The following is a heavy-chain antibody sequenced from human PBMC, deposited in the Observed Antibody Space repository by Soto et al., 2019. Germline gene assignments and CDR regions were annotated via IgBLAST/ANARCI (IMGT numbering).Heavy chain of an antibody. Sequence: PGGSLRLPCAASGFTFSSYAMHWVRQAPGKGLEWVAVISYDGSNKYYADSVKGRFTISRDNSKNTLYLQMNSLRAEDTAVYYCARDYYRFNSGYGFSMDVWGQGTTVTVS. D-gene: IGHD5-12*01. V-gene: IGHV3-30-3*01. CDR2: ISYDGSNK. CDR1: GFTFSSYA. CDR3: ARDYYRFNSGYGFSMDV. J-gene: IGHJ6*02.